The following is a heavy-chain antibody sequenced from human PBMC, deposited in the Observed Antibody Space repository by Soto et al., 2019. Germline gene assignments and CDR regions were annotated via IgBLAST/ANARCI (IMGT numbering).Heavy chain of an antibody. CDR2: ISSSPSTI. J-gene: IGHJ6*03. D-gene: IGHD3-3*02. V-gene: IGHV3-48*01. CDR3: ASISRRTSVGDWDYYYYYMDV. Sequence: GGSLRLSCAASGFTFSSYSLNWVRQAPGKGLEWVSYISSSPSTIYYADSVKGRFTISRDNAKNSLYLQMNSLRADDTAVYYFASISRRTSVGDWDYYYYYMDVWGKGTTVTVSS. CDR1: GFTFSSYS.